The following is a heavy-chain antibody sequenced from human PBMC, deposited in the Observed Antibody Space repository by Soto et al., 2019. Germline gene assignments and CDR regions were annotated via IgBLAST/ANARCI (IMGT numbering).Heavy chain of an antibody. CDR2: ISPSTSHI. V-gene: IGHV3-21*01. J-gene: IGHJ6*02. CDR3: SGCSGGACHQNYGMDV. D-gene: IGHD2-15*01. CDR1: GFPFSSCT. Sequence: EVHLVESGGGLVKPGGSLRLSCAVSGFPFSSCTMNWVRQAPGKGLEWVSSISPSTSHIYYADSVKGRFTISRDNAKNSLFLQMNRLRAEYTALYYCSGCSGGACHQNYGMDVWGQGTTVTVSS.